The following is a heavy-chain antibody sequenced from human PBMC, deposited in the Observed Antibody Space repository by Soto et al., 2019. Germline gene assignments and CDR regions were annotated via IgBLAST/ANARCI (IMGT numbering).Heavy chain of an antibody. V-gene: IGHV5-10-1*01. CDR2: IDPSDSYT. D-gene: IGHD6-6*01. CDR1: GYSFTSYW. CDR3: ARHSSSSNDYYYGMDV. Sequence: GESLKISCKGPGYSFTSYWISWVRQMPGKGLEWMGRIDPSDSYTNYSPSFQGHVTISADKSISTAYLQWSSLKASDTAMYYCARHSSSSNDYYYGMDVWGQGTTVTVSS. J-gene: IGHJ6*02.